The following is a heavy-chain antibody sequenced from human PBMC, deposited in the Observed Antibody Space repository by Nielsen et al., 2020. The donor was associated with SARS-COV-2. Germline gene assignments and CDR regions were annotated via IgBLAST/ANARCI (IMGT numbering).Heavy chain of an antibody. CDR2: IIPIFGTA. J-gene: IGHJ6*02. CDR3: ATIRITIFGVVYGMDV. CDR1: GGTFSSYA. V-gene: IGHV1-69*13. D-gene: IGHD3-3*01. Sequence: SVKVSCKASGGTFSSYAISWVRQAPGQGLEWMGGIIPIFGTANYAQKFQGRVTITADESTSTAYMELSSLRSEDTAVYYCATIRITIFGVVYGMDVWGQGTTVTVSS.